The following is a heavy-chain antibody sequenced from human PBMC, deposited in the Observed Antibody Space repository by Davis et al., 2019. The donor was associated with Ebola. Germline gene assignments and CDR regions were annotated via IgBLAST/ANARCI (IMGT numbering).Heavy chain of an antibody. CDR2: TNYRGQT. Sequence: PSETLSLTCVVYGASFRDYSWGWIRQSPGKGLEWIGATNYRGQTRYNPSLKSRVTISMDTSKIQLSLKLTSMTAADTAVYYCASPHQIRGKEYFESWGQGNLVIVSS. CDR3: ASPHQIRGKEYFES. V-gene: IGHV4-34*01. J-gene: IGHJ4*02. CDR1: GASFRDYS.